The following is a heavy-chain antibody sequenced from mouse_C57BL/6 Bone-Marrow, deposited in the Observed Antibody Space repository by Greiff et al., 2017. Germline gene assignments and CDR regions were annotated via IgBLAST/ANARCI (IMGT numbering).Heavy chain of an antibody. V-gene: IGHV2-2*01. D-gene: IGHD2-5*01. J-gene: IGHJ4*01. CDR2: IWSGGST. CDR1: GFSLTSYG. CDR3: ASKSPYSNYAMDY. Sequence: VQLQQSGPGLVQPSQSLSITCTVSGFSLTSYGVHWVRQSPGKGLEWLGVIWSGGSTDYNAAFISRLSISKDNSKSQVFLKMNSLHADDTAIYYCASKSPYSNYAMDYWGQGTSVTVSS.